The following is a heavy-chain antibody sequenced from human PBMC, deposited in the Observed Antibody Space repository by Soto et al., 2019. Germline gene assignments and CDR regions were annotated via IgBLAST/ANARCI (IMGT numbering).Heavy chain of an antibody. CDR2: ISGSGSTI. CDR1: GFTFSSHE. V-gene: IGHV3-48*03. D-gene: IGHD1-20*01. Sequence: VGSLRLSCEATGFTFSSHEMNWIRQTPGKRLEWIAKISGSGSTINYADSVKGRFTISRDNVQRTLHLQMDSLRVEDTGVYYCARAVVYWGRCTMVTGSS. CDR3: ARAVVY. J-gene: IGHJ1*01.